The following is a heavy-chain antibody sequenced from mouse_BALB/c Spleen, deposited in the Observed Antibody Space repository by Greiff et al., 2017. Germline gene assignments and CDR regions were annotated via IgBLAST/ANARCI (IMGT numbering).Heavy chain of an antibody. CDR1: GYTFTSYW. D-gene: IGHD2-1*01. V-gene: IGHV1-69*01. CDR2: IYPADSYT. Sequence: QVQLQQPGAELVRPGASVTLSCKASGYTFTSYWINWVKQWPGQGLEWIGNIYPADSYTNYNQKFKDKTTLTVDKSSSTAYMQLSSPTSEDSAVYYCACGNPLAYWGQGTLVTVSA. CDR3: ACGNPLAY. J-gene: IGHJ3*01.